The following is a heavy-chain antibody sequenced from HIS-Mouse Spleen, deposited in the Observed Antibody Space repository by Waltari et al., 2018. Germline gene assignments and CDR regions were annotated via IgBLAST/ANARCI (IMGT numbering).Heavy chain of an antibody. J-gene: IGHJ3*02. V-gene: IGHV4-4*07. CDR2: IYTSGST. CDR1: GGSISSYH. Sequence: QVQLQESGPGLVKPSETLSLTCTVSGGSISSYHWSRHWHAAGKGLEWIGRIYTSGSTNYNPSLKSRVTMSVDTSKNQFSLKLSSVTAADTAVYYCARDFHDFWSGYYGGDKKHDAFDIWGQGTMVTVSS. D-gene: IGHD3-3*01. CDR3: ARDFHDFWSGYYGGDKKHDAFDI.